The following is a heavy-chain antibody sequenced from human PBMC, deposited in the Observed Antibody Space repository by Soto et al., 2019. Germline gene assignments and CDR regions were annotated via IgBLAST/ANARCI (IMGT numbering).Heavy chain of an antibody. Sequence: GDSLKISCKGSGYSFTSYWIGWVRQMPGKGLEWMGIIYPGDSDTRYSPSFQGQVTISAHKSISTAYLQWSSLKASDTAMYYCGRLVVVTAIDYWGQGTLVTVSS. CDR2: IYPGDSDT. CDR1: GYSFTSYW. CDR3: GRLVVVTAIDY. D-gene: IGHD2-21*02. J-gene: IGHJ4*02. V-gene: IGHV5-51*01.